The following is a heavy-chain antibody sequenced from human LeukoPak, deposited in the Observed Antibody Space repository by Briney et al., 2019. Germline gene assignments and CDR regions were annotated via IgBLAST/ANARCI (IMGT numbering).Heavy chain of an antibody. CDR3: ARGSITMIVVVNDY. J-gene: IGHJ4*02. D-gene: IGHD3-22*01. V-gene: IGHV3-74*01. CDR1: GFTFSSYW. CDR2: INSDGSST. Sequence: GGSLRLSCAASGFTFSSYWMHWVRQAPGKGLVWVSRINSDGSSTSYADSVKGRFTISRDNAKNTLYLQMNSLRAEDTAVYYCARGSITMIVVVNDYWGQGTLVTVSS.